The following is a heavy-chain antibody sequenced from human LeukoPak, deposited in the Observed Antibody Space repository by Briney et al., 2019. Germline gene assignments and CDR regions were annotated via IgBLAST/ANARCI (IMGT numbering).Heavy chain of an antibody. V-gene: IGHV4-39*01. Sequence: SETLSLTCTVSGGSISSSSYYWGWIRQPPGKGLEWIGSIYYSGSTYYNPSLKSRVTISVDMSKNQFSLKLSSVTAADTAVYYCARQAAAGTYYYYYMDVWGKGTTVTVSS. CDR1: GGSISSSSYY. CDR2: IYYSGST. J-gene: IGHJ6*03. CDR3: ARQAAAGTYYYYYMDV. D-gene: IGHD6-13*01.